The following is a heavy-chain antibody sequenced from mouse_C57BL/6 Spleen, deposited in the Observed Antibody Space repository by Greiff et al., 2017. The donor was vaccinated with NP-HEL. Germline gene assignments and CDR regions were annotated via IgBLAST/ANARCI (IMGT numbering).Heavy chain of an antibody. V-gene: IGHV1-4*01. Sequence: VQGVESGAELARPGASVKMSCKASGYTFTSYTMHWVKQRPGQGLEWIGYINPSSGYTKYNQKFKDKATLTEDKSSSTAYMQLSSLTSEDSAVYYCARDRDYSYAMDYWGQGTSVTVSS. CDR3: ARDRDYSYAMDY. CDR2: INPSSGYT. J-gene: IGHJ4*01. CDR1: GYTFTSYT. D-gene: IGHD1-1*01.